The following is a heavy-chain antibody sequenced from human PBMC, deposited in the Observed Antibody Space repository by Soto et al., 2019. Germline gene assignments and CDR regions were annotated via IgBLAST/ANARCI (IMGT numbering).Heavy chain of an antibody. CDR3: AREGCSSTSCYGEEGGFDY. Sequence: EVQLVESGGDLVQPGGSLRLSCAASGFTFSDHYMDWVRQAPGKGLEWVGRTRNKVNTYTTEYAASVEGRFTISRDDSKNSLYLQMDSLKTEDTAVYYCAREGCSSTSCYGEEGGFDYWGQGTLVTVSS. V-gene: IGHV3-72*01. CDR1: GFTFSDHY. CDR2: TRNKVNTYTT. J-gene: IGHJ4*02. D-gene: IGHD2-2*01.